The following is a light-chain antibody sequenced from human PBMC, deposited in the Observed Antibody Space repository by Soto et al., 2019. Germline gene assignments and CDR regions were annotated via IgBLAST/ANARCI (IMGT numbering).Light chain of an antibody. CDR3: QQYNTYPRT. V-gene: IGKV3-20*01. CDR2: DAS. J-gene: IGKJ1*01. Sequence: EFLLTQSPGTLSLSPGERATLSCRASQTVRNNYLAWYQQKPGQAPRLLIYDASSRATGIPARFSGSGAGTDFTLTISRLQPDDFATYYCQQYNTYPRTFGQGTKVDIK. CDR1: QTVRNNY.